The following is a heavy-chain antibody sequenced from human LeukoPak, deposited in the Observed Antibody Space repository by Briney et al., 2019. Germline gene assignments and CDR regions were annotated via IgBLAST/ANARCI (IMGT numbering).Heavy chain of an antibody. V-gene: IGHV4-34*01. D-gene: IGHD3-22*01. Sequence: SETLSLTCAVYGGSISGYYWSWIRHPQGQGLEWIGEINHSGSTNYNPSLNSRVTISVDTSRTQFSLKLSSVSAAAAAVYYYVALCYDSSGYYSDDAFDIWGQGAMVTVSS. CDR1: GGSISGYY. CDR2: INHSGST. J-gene: IGHJ3*02. CDR3: VALCYDSSGYYSDDAFDI.